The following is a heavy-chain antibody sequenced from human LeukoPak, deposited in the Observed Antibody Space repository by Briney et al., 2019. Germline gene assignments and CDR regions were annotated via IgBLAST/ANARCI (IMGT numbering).Heavy chain of an antibody. CDR3: ARVTHTELSTWFDP. Sequence: ASVKVSCKASGGTFNNYAINWVRQAPGQGLEWMGGIIPIFGSSNYAQKFQGRVTITADESTTTAYMELSSLRSEDTAVYYCARVTHTELSTWFDPWGQGTLVIVSS. D-gene: IGHD5-18*01. CDR2: IIPIFGSS. V-gene: IGHV1-69*13. CDR1: GGTFNNYA. J-gene: IGHJ5*02.